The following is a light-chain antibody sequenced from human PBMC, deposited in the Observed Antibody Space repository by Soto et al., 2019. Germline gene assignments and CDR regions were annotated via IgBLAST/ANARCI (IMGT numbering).Light chain of an antibody. J-gene: IGLJ1*01. CDR3: SSYTSSSTYA. V-gene: IGLV2-14*01. CDR2: EVS. Sequence: QDALTQPASVSGSPGQSITISCTGTSSDVGGYNYVYWYQQHPGKAPKVIIYEVSNRPSGVSNRFSGSKSGNTASLTISGLQAEDEADYYCSSYTSSSTYAFGTGTKVTVL. CDR1: SSDVGGYNY.